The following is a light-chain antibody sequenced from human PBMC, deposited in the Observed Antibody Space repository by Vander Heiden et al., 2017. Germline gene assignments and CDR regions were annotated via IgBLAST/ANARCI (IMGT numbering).Light chain of an antibody. CDR2: GVS. J-gene: IGLJ2*01. Sequence: SALTQPPSASVSPGQSVTISCTGTSSGVGGYNFVSWYQQHPTKAPKLMINGVSKRPSEFPDRFSCSKSGNTASLTVSGLQAEDEADYYCSSYAGNNIFIFGGGTKLTVL. CDR1: SSGVGGYNF. V-gene: IGLV2-8*01. CDR3: SSYAGNNIFI.